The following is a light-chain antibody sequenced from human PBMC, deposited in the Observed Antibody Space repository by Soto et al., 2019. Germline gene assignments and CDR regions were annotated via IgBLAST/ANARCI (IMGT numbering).Light chain of an antibody. J-gene: IGKJ5*01. CDR3: QQRNIWPPVT. CDR2: GAF. V-gene: IGKV3-11*01. CDR1: PSVTNF. Sequence: EIVLTQSPATLSLSPGERATLSCRTSPSVTNFLAWYQQKPGQAPRLLIYGAFNRATGIPARFSGSGSGTDFTLTISSLEPADSAIYYCQQRNIWPPVTFGQGTRLEI.